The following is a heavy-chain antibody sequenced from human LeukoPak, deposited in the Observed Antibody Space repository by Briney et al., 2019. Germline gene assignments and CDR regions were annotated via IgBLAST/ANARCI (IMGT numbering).Heavy chain of an antibody. CDR1: GGSFSGYY. J-gene: IGHJ3*02. V-gene: IGHV4-34*01. CDR3: ARSQGAFDI. Sequence: SETLSLTCAVYGGSFSGYYWSWIRQPPGKGLEWIGEINHSGSTNYNPSLKSRVTISVDTSKNQFSLKLSYVTAADTAVYYCARSQGAFDIWGQGTMVTVSS. CDR2: INHSGST.